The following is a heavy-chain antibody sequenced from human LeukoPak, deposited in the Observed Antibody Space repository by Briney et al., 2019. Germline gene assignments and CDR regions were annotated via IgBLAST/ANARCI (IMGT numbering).Heavy chain of an antibody. D-gene: IGHD3-22*01. V-gene: IGHV1-69*13. CDR2: IIPIFGTA. J-gene: IGHJ4*02. CDR3: ARVRWYYDSSGYPYYFDY. Sequence: SVTVSCTASGGTFSSYAISWVRQAPGQGLEWMGGIIPIFGTANYAQKFQGRVTITADESTSTAYMELSSLRSEDTAVYYCARVRWYYDSSGYPYYFDYWGQGTLVTVSS. CDR1: GGTFSSYA.